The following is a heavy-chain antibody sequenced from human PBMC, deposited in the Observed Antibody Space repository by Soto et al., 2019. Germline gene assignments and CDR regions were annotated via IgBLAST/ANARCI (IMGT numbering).Heavy chain of an antibody. CDR3: ARHMTATDQIVLLPAAFDY. CDR1: CCTFSSYT. V-gene: IGHV1-18*04. CDR2: ISAYNGNT. D-gene: IGHD2-8*01. J-gene: IGHJ4*02. Sequence: GGSVKVSCKASCCTFSSYTITWLLQSRGQGLEWMGWISAYNGNTNYAQKVQGRLTLTTDTSTSTAYMELRSLISDDTAVYYCARHMTATDQIVLLPAAFDYWGQGTLVTVSS.